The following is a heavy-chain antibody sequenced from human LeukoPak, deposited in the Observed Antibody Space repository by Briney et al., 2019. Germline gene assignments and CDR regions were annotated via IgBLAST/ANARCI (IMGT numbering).Heavy chain of an antibody. D-gene: IGHD3-3*01. CDR1: GFTFSAYW. CDR3: ATYDFWSGYGVGY. V-gene: IGHV3-23*01. Sequence: GGSLRLSCAASGFTFSAYWMHGVRQAPGKGLEWVSAISDSGGSTYYADSVKGRFTISRDNSKSTLYLQMNSLRAEDTAVYYCATYDFWSGYGVGYWGQGTLVTVSS. CDR2: ISDSGGST. J-gene: IGHJ4*02.